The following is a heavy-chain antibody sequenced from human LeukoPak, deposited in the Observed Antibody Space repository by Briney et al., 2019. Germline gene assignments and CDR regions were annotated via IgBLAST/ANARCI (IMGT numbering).Heavy chain of an antibody. D-gene: IGHD1-26*01. CDR1: GYTFTSYG. CDR3: AREWELQNWFDP. Sequence: ASVKVSCKASGYTFTSYGISGVRQAPGQGLEWMGWISAYNGNTNYAQKLQGRVTMTTDTSTSTAYMELRSLRSDDTAVYYCAREWELQNWFDPWAREPWSPSPQ. CDR2: ISAYNGNT. J-gene: IGHJ5*02. V-gene: IGHV1-18*01.